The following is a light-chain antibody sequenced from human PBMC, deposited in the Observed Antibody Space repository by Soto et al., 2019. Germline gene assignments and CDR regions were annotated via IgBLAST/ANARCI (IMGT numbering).Light chain of an antibody. J-gene: IGKJ2*01. V-gene: IGKV2-30*01. CDR3: MQDTHWPYT. CDR2: KVS. CDR1: QSLVYSDGNTY. Sequence: DVVMTQSPLSLPVTLGQPASISCRSSQSLVYSDGNTYLNWFQQRPGQSPRRLIYKVSNRDSGVPDRFSGSGSGTDFTLKISRVEAADVGVYYCMQDTHWPYTFGQGTKLEIK.